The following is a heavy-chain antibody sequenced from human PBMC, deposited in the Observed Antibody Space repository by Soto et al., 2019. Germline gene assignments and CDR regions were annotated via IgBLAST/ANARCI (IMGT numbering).Heavy chain of an antibody. V-gene: IGHV5-51*01. CDR3: ARNYDIYYYYMDV. D-gene: IGHD3-9*01. J-gene: IGHJ6*03. CDR1: GYSFTSYW. Sequence: PGESLKISCKGSGYSFTSYWIGWVRQMPGKGLEWMGITYPGDPDTRYSPSFQGQVTISADKSISTAYLQWSSLKASDTAMYYCARNYDIYYYYMDVWGKGTTVTVSS. CDR2: TYPGDPDT.